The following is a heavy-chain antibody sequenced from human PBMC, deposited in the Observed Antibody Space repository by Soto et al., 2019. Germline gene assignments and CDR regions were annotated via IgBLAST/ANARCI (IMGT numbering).Heavy chain of an antibody. Sequence: SQTLSLTCAISGDSVSSNSAAWNWIRQSPSRGLEWLGRTYYRSKWYNDYAVSVKSRITINPDTSKNQFSLQLISVTPEDTAVYYCARADFPRYSSSWYSYYYYGMDVWGQGTTVTVSS. CDR2: TYYRSKWYN. CDR1: GDSVSSNSAA. CDR3: ARADFPRYSSSWYSYYYYGMDV. J-gene: IGHJ6*02. D-gene: IGHD6-13*01. V-gene: IGHV6-1*01.